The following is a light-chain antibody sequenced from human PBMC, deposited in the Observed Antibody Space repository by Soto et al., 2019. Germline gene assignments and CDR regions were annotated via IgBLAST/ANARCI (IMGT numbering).Light chain of an antibody. J-gene: IGLJ1*01. CDR2: DDS. CDR3: QVWVSSSALYV. V-gene: IGLV3-21*02. CDR1: NIGSKS. Sequence: SSQRSHPPSVSLAPGHAARITCGGNNIGSKSVHWYQQKPGQAPVLVFYDDSDRPSGIPERFSGSNSGNTATLTISRVEAGDEADYYCQVWVSSSALYVFGTGTKVTVL.